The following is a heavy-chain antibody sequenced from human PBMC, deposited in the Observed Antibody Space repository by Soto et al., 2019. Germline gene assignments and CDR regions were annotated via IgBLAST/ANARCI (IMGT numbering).Heavy chain of an antibody. J-gene: IGHJ5*02. CDR2: ISSSSSYI. D-gene: IGHD6-19*01. CDR3: ARDPQQWLPPGWFDP. V-gene: IGHV3-21*01. Sequence: EVQLVESGGGLVKPGGSLRLSCAASGFTFSSYSMNWVRQAPGKGLEWVSSISSSSSYIYYADSVKARFTISRDNAKNSLYLQMNSLRAEDTAVYYCARDPQQWLPPGWFDPWGQGTLVTVSS. CDR1: GFTFSSYS.